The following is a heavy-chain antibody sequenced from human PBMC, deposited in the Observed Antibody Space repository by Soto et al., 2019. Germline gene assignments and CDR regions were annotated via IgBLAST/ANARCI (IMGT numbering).Heavy chain of an antibody. CDR3: VRDNNWYYDY. Sequence: GGSLRLSCAASGFIFSSHWMHWVRQAPGKGLVWVSHIGPDGSNMRDADSVQGRFTISRDNARNTLYLQMNSLRDEDTAVYYCVRDNNWYYDYWGQGILVTVSS. CDR2: IGPDGSNM. CDR1: GFIFSSHW. D-gene: IGHD1-1*01. V-gene: IGHV3-74*01. J-gene: IGHJ4*02.